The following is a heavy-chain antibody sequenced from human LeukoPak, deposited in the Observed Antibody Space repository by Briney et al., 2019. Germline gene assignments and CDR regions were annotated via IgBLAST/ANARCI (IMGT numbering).Heavy chain of an antibody. Sequence: GGSLRLSCAASGFTFSSFAMSWVRQAPGKGLEWVSSVSDSDENTYYADSVKGRFTISRDNSKNTLFLQMDTLRAEDTAVYYCAKARSLGVTAAIHYWGQGTLVTVSS. CDR2: VSDSDENT. D-gene: IGHD2-2*02. CDR3: AKARSLGVTAAIHY. V-gene: IGHV3-23*01. CDR1: GFTFSSFA. J-gene: IGHJ4*02.